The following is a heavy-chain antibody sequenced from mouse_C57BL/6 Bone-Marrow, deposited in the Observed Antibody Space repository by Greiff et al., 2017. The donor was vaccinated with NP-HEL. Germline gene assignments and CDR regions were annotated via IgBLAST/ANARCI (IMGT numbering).Heavy chain of an antibody. J-gene: IGHJ2*01. CDR3: ARQRVYYGTSYYFDY. CDR1: GFTFSSYG. CDR2: ISSGGSYT. Sequence: EVQRVESGGDLVKPGGSLKLSCAASGFTFSSYGMSWVRQTPDKRLEWVATISSGGSYTYYLDSVKGRFTISRDNAKNTLYLQMSSLKSEDTAMYYCARQRVYYGTSYYFDYWGQGTTLTVSS. V-gene: IGHV5-6*01. D-gene: IGHD1-1*01.